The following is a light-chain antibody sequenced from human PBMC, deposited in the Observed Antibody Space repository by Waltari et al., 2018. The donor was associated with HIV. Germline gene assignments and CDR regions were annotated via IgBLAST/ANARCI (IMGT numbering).Light chain of an antibody. CDR3: QSFDSSLTTSGVI. Sequence: QSVLTQPPSVSGAPGQRVTISCTGSSPNIGAGSDVHWYQQLPGTAPKLLIYANINRPSGVPDRFSGSKSGSSASLAITGLQAEDEAHYYCQSFDSSLTTSGVIFGGGTKLTVL. CDR2: ANI. V-gene: IGLV1-40*01. CDR1: SPNIGAGSD. J-gene: IGLJ2*01.